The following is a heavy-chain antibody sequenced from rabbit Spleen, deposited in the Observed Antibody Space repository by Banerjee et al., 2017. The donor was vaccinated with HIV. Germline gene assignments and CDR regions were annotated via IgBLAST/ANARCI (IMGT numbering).Heavy chain of an antibody. Sequence: QSLEESGGDLVKPGASLTLTCTASGFSFSSVHWICWVRQAPGKGLEWIACIYAGSSGGTYYASWAKGRFTISKTSSTTVTLEMTSLTAADTATYFCARDYYNTGYGYGFDLWGQGTLVTVS. CDR2: IYAGSSGGT. V-gene: IGHV1S40*01. CDR3: ARDYYNTGYGYGFDL. J-gene: IGHJ4*01. D-gene: IGHD6-1*01. CDR1: GFSFSSVHW.